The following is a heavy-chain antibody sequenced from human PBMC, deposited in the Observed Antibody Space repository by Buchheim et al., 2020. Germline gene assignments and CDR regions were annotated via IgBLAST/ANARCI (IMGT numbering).Heavy chain of an antibody. V-gene: IGHV4-39*07. CDR3: ARAGYSYGPDY. D-gene: IGHD5-18*01. J-gene: IGHJ4*02. CDR2: IYYSGST. CDR1: GGSISSSSYY. Sequence: QLQLQESGPGLVKPSETLSLTCTVSGGSISSSSYYWGWIRQPPGKGLERIGSIYYSGSTYYNPSLKSRATISGDTPKNQFSLQLSSVTAADAAVYYCARAGYSYGPDYWGQGTL.